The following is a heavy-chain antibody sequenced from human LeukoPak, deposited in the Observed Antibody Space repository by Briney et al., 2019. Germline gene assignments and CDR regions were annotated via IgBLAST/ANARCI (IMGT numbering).Heavy chain of an antibody. J-gene: IGHJ1*01. D-gene: IGHD6-13*01. CDR1: GFTFSSYA. CDR3: ATNPHSSSWYPTAEYFQH. CDR2: IRYDGSNK. Sequence: PGGSLRLSCAASGFTFSSYAMSWVRQAPGKGLEWVAFIRYDGSNKYYADSVKGRFTISRDNSKNTLYLQMNSLRAEDTAVYYCATNPHSSSWYPTAEYFQHRGQGTLVTVSS. V-gene: IGHV3-30*02.